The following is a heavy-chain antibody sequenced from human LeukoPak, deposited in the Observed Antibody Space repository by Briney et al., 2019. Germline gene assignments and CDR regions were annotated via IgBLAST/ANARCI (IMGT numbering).Heavy chain of an antibody. CDR3: ARSPKRHYYDSSGYYVGDY. V-gene: IGHV1-18*01. CDR2: ISAYNGNT. Sequence: ASVKVSCKASGYTFTSYGISWVRQAPGQGLEWMGWISAYNGNTNYAQKLQGRVTMTTDTSTSTAYMELRSLRSDDTAVYYCARSPKRHYYDSSGYYVGDYWGQGTLVTVSS. D-gene: IGHD3-22*01. J-gene: IGHJ4*02. CDR1: GYTFTSYG.